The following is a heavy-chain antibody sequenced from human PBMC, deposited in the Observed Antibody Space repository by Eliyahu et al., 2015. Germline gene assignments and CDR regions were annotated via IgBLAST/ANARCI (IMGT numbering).Heavy chain of an antibody. V-gene: IGHV4-34*01. D-gene: IGHD4-11*01. J-gene: IGHJ4*02. CDR2: INHSGST. CDR3: ARSGPPVTTPGALDX. Sequence: QVQLQQWGAGLLKPSETLSLTCAXSXXSFXGYYWXWIRQPPGKGLEWIGEINHSGSTNXNPSLKXRVTISVDTSKNQFSLKLSSVTAADTAVYYCARSGPPVTTPGALDXWGQGTLVTVSS. CDR1: XXSFXGYY.